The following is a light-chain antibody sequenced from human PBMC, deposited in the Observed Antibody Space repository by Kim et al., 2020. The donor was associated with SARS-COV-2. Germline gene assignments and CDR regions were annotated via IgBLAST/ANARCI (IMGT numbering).Light chain of an antibody. CDR1: QSIGSW. Sequence: DIQMTQSPSTLSASVGDRVTITCRASQSIGSWLAWYQQKPGKAPKLLIYKASSLESGVPSRFSGSGSGTEFTLTISSLQPDDFATYYCQQYNSSPWTFGQGTKVDIK. CDR3: QQYNSSPWT. V-gene: IGKV1-5*03. J-gene: IGKJ1*01. CDR2: KAS.